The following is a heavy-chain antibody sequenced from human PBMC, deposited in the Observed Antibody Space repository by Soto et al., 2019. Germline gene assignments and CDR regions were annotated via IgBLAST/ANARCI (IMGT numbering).Heavy chain of an antibody. D-gene: IGHD3-16*02. CDR1: GFSLSTSGMC. Sequence: SGPTLVNPTQTLTLTCTFSGFSLSTSGMCVSWIRQPPGKALEWLALIDWDDDKYYSTSLKTRLTISKDTSKNQVVLTMTNMDPVDTATYYCARALDYDYVWGSYRPFDYWGKGTLVTVSS. CDR2: IDWDDDK. V-gene: IGHV2-70*01. CDR3: ARALDYDYVWGSYRPFDY. J-gene: IGHJ4*02.